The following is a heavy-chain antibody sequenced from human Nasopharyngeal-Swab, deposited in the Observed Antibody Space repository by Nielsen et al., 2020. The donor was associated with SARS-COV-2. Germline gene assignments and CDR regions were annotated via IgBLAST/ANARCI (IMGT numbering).Heavy chain of an antibody. Sequence: GRSLRLSCAASGFTFSSYAMSWVRQAPGKGLEWVSAISGSGGSTYYADSVKGRFTISRDNSKNTLYLQMNSLRAEDTAVYYCAKDSVVVVAASDAFDIWGQGTMVTVSS. D-gene: IGHD2-15*01. CDR3: AKDSVVVVAASDAFDI. V-gene: IGHV3-23*01. J-gene: IGHJ3*02. CDR1: GFTFSSYA. CDR2: ISGSGGST.